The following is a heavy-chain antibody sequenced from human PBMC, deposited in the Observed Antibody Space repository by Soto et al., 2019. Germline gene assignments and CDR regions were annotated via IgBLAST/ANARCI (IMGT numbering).Heavy chain of an antibody. CDR2: IIPIFGTA. Sequence: GASVKVSCKASGGTFSSYAISWVRQAPGQGLEWMGGIIPIFGTANYAQKFQGRVTITADKSTSTAYMELSSLRSEDTAVYYCARDLRQLDYYGMDVWGQGTTVTVSS. D-gene: IGHD6-6*01. V-gene: IGHV1-69*06. CDR3: ARDLRQLDYYGMDV. J-gene: IGHJ6*02. CDR1: GGTFSSYA.